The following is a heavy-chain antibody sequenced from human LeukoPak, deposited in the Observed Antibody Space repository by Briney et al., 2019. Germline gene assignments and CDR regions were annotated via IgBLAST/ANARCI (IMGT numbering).Heavy chain of an antibody. Sequence: GGSLRLSCAASGFTFRIFGLNWVRQAPGKGPEWVSYIDARSGITYYADSVQGRFTISRDDARESVFLQMDGLRVGDTAVYYCARTYDFGRGPPGDAFDNWGPGTWVIVSS. J-gene: IGHJ3*02. D-gene: IGHD3-3*01. V-gene: IGHV3-48*04. CDR3: ARTYDFGRGPPGDAFDN. CDR2: IDARSGIT. CDR1: GFTFRIFG.